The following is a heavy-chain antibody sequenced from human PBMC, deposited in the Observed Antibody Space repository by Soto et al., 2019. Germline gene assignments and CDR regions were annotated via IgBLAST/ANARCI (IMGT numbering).Heavy chain of an antibody. CDR3: ARDDRERATIKGYAFDI. Sequence: SVKVSCTASGGTFSSYAISWVRQAPGQGLEWMGGIIPIFGTANYAQKFQGRVTITADESTSTAYMELSSLRSEDTAVYYCARDDRERATIKGYAFDIWGQATMVTVAS. CDR2: IIPIFGTA. J-gene: IGHJ3*02. D-gene: IGHD5-12*01. CDR1: GGTFSSYA. V-gene: IGHV1-69*13.